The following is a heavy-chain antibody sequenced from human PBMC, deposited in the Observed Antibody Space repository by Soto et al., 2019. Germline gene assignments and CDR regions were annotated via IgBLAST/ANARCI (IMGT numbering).Heavy chain of an antibody. CDR3: ARGVYGSGNYYTGPSAFYI. CDR1: GGTLSDHG. Sequence: QVQLEQSGAEVKKPGSSVKVSCKASGGTLSDHGVAWLRQAPGQGLEWMGGTIPVFNTAKYAQKFQGRVTVTADKFTNIAYMELSSLRSEDTAFYFCARGVYGSGNYYTGPSAFYIWGQWTMVIVSS. D-gene: IGHD3-10*01. V-gene: IGHV1-69*06. CDR2: TIPVFNTA. J-gene: IGHJ3*02.